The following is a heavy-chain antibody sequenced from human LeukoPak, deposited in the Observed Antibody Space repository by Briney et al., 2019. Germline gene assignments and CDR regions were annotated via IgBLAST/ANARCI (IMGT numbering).Heavy chain of an antibody. Sequence: SESLSLTCNVSGGTVNGYYCNWIRQAPGKGLEWLGFIHYSGLTVYSPSLQSRVSMSVDTSRNQFSLDLSSVTAADTALYYCARDPPEDEWNSLDSWGQGILVTVSS. CDR1: GGTVNGYY. CDR3: ARDPPEDEWNSLDS. CDR2: IHYSGLT. V-gene: IGHV4-59*02. D-gene: IGHD1-7*01. J-gene: IGHJ4*02.